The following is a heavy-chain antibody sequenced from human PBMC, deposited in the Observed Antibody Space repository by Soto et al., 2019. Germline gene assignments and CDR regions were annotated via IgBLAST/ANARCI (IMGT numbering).Heavy chain of an antibody. CDR3: ARLKQQLADY. V-gene: IGHV4-39*01. D-gene: IGHD6-13*01. CDR2: IYYSGST. J-gene: IGHJ4*02. Sequence: QLQLQESGPGLVKPSETLSLTCTVSGGSISSSSYYWGWIRQPPGKGREWIGSIYYSGSTYYNPSLKSRVTISVDTSKNQFSLKLSSVTAADTAVYYCARLKQQLADYWGQGTLVTVSS. CDR1: GGSISSSSYY.